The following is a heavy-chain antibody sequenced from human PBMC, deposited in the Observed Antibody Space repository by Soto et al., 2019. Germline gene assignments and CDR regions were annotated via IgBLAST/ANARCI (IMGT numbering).Heavy chain of an antibody. D-gene: IGHD1-1*01. V-gene: IGHV1-18*01. CDR3: ARGRYGDY. J-gene: IGHJ4*02. CDR1: GYAFTTYG. CDR2: ISAQNGNT. Sequence: QVHLVQSGAEVKKPGASVKVSCKGSGYAFTTYGITWVRQAPGQGLEWMGWISAQNGNTNYAQKLQGRVTVTRDTSTSTAYIELRSLRSDDTAVYYCARGRYGDYWGQGARVTVSS.